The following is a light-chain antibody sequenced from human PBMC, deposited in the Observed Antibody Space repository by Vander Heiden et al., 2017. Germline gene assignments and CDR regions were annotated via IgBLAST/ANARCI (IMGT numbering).Light chain of an antibody. CDR1: QSLLYSDGKTF. CDR2: QVS. Sequence: VVMTQSPLSLPVALGQPASISCRSSQSLLYSDGKTFLHWFQQRPVQSPRRLIYQVSNRDSGVPDRFSGSGSGTDFTLEISMVEAEDVRVYYCSQGKHWPGTFGQGTKVEIK. J-gene: IGKJ1*01. V-gene: IGKV2-30*01. CDR3: SQGKHWPGT.